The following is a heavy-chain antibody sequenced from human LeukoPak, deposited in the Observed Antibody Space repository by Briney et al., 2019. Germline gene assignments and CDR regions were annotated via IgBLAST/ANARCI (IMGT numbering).Heavy chain of an antibody. J-gene: IGHJ6*02. Sequence: PGGSLTLSCAASGFTFSSYAMHWVRQAPGKGLEWVADISYDGSNKYYADSVKGRFTISRDNSKNTLYLQMNSLRAEDTAVYYCARDDDILTGQAPYYYCGMDVWGQGTTVTVSS. V-gene: IGHV3-30-3*01. D-gene: IGHD3-9*01. CDR3: ARDDDILTGQAPYYYCGMDV. CDR2: ISYDGSNK. CDR1: GFTFSSYA.